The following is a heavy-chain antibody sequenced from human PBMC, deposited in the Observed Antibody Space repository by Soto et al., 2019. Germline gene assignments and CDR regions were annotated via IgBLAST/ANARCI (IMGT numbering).Heavy chain of an antibody. CDR2: INHSGST. D-gene: IGHD2-2*01. CDR3: ARDVGAPPLPPSVSRQVHP. Sequence: QVQLQQWGAGLLKPSETLSLTCAVYGGSFSGYYWSWIRQPPGKGLEWIGEINHSGSTNYSPSLKSRLTISVEPSKLKFCLKLGSVTAADTAVYYCARDVGAPPLPPSVSRQVHPWGQGTLVTVSS. J-gene: IGHJ5*02. V-gene: IGHV4-34*01. CDR1: GGSFSGYY.